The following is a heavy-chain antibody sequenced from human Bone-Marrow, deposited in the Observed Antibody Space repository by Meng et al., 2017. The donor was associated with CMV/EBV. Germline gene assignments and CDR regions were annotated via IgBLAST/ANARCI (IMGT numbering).Heavy chain of an antibody. Sequence: ASVKVSCKASGGTFSSYTISWVPQAPGQGLEYMGWISAYNGNTKYAQKFQGRVTMTTDTSTSTVYMELRSLRSDDTAVYYCARDLRFLEWLSQGLSLDYWGQGTLVTVSS. V-gene: IGHV1-18*01. CDR3: ARDLRFLEWLSQGLSLDY. CDR1: GGTFSSYT. CDR2: ISAYNGNT. J-gene: IGHJ4*02. D-gene: IGHD3-3*01.